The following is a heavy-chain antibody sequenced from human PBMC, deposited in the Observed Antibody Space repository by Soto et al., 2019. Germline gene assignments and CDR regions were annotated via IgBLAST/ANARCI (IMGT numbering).Heavy chain of an antibody. V-gene: IGHV4-39*01. CDR3: ARGRGLLLWFGELHNWFDP. Sequence: SETLSLTCTVSGGSISSSSYYWGWIRQPPGKGLEWIGSIYYSGSTYYNPSLKSRVTISVDTSKNQFSLKLSSVTAADTAVYYCARGRGLLLWFGELHNWFDPWGQGTLVTVPQ. J-gene: IGHJ5*02. CDR2: IYYSGST. CDR1: GGSISSSSYY. D-gene: IGHD3-10*01.